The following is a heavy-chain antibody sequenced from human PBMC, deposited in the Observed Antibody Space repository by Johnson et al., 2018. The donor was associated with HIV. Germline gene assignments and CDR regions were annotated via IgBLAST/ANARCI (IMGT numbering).Heavy chain of an antibody. CDR2: IKEDGSEK. V-gene: IGHV3-7*03. Sequence: EQLEESGGGVVQPGKSLTLSCVASGLSFSNFGIHWVRQAPGNALEWVASIKEDGSEKYYVDSAKGRFTISRDSSKDTLYLQMNSLRADDTAVYYCAKAPNWNYGDAFDVWGQGTMLTVSS. J-gene: IGHJ3*01. D-gene: IGHD1-7*01. CDR1: GLSFSNFG. CDR3: AKAPNWNYGDAFDV.